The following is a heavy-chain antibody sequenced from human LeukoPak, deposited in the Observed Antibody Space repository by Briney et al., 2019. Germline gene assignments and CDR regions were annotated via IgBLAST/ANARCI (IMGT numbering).Heavy chain of an antibody. CDR2: ISSGSSYI. Sequence: PGGSLRLSCAASGFTFITYSMNWVRQAPGKGLEWVSSISSGSSYIYYADSLKGRFTISRDNARNSLYLQMNSLRAEDTAVYYCAKVSLGGLVDSDFDYWGQGTLVTVSS. V-gene: IGHV3-21*01. D-gene: IGHD3/OR15-3a*01. CDR1: GFTFITYS. CDR3: AKVSLGGLVDSDFDY. J-gene: IGHJ4*02.